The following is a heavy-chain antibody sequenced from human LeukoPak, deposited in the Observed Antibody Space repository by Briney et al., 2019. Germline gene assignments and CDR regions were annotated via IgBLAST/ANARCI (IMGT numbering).Heavy chain of an antibody. V-gene: IGHV4-39*07. CDR1: GGSISSSSYY. J-gene: IGHJ5*02. CDR3: ARGSGTYYDYVWGSYRYNWFDP. CDR2: IYYSGST. Sequence: SETLSLTCTVSGGSISSSSYYWGWIRQPPGKGLEWIGSIYYSGSTYYNPSLKSRVTISVDTSKNQFSLKLSSVTAADTAVYYCARGSGTYYDYVWGSYRYNWFDPWGQGTLVTVSS. D-gene: IGHD3-16*02.